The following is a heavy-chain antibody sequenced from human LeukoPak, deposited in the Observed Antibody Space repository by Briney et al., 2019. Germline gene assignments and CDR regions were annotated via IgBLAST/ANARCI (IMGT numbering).Heavy chain of an antibody. Sequence: PGGSLRLSCAASGFTFSNAWMNWVRQAPGKGLEWVGRIKSKTDGGTTDYAAPVKVRFTISRDDSKNTLYLQMNSLKTEDTAVYYCTTESRIIAAAGDLDYWGQGTLVTVSS. CDR3: TTESRIIAAAGDLDY. J-gene: IGHJ4*02. V-gene: IGHV3-15*07. D-gene: IGHD6-13*01. CDR1: GFTFSNAW. CDR2: IKSKTDGGTT.